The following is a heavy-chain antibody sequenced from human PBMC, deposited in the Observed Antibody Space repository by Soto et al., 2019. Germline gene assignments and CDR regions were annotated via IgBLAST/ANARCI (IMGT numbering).Heavy chain of an antibody. Sequence: QVQLVESGGGVVQHGRSLRLSCAASGFTFSSYAMHWVRQAPGKGLEWVAVISYDGSNKYYADSVKGRFTISRDNSKNTLYLQMNSLRAEDTAVYYCAREAYSSGWYRGTLDYWGQGTLVTVSS. CDR2: ISYDGSNK. J-gene: IGHJ4*02. D-gene: IGHD6-19*01. CDR3: AREAYSSGWYRGTLDY. V-gene: IGHV3-30-3*01. CDR1: GFTFSSYA.